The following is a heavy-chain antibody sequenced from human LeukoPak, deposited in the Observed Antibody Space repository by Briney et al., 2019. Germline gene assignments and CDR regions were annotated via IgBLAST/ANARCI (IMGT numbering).Heavy chain of an antibody. CDR2: IYPGDSDT. D-gene: IGHD4-23*01. V-gene: IGHV5-51*01. J-gene: IGHJ4*02. CDR1: GYSFTSYW. Sequence: GESLKISCKGSGYSFTSYWIGWVRQMPGKGLEWMGIIYPGDSDTRYSPSFQGQVAISADKSISTAYLQWSSLKASDTAMYYCAGHSEDYGGNYCFDYWGQGTLVTVSS. CDR3: AGHSEDYGGNYCFDY.